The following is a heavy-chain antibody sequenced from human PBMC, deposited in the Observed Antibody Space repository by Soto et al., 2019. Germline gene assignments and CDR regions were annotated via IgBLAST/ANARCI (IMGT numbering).Heavy chain of an antibody. J-gene: IGHJ4*02. CDR1: GGSISRSSYY. CDR3: ARRSSTAGATIFDY. Sequence: QLQLQESGPGLVKPSETLSLTCTVSGGSISRSSYYWGWFRQPPGKGLEWIGSIHYSGSTYYNPSLKSRVTISVDTSKNQFSLKLSSLTAADTAVYYCARRSSTAGATIFDYWGQGTLVTVSS. CDR2: IHYSGST. V-gene: IGHV4-39*01. D-gene: IGHD5-12*01.